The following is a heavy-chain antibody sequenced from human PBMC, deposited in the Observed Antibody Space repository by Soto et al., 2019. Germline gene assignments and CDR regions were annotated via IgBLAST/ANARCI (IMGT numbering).Heavy chain of an antibody. Sequence: GGSLRLSCAASGFTFSSYGMHWVRQAPGKGLEWVAVISYDGSNKYYADSVKGRFTISRDNSKNTLYLQMNSLRAEDTAVYYCAKDRGSRPISPYYYYGMDVWGQGTTVTVSS. D-gene: IGHD3-10*01. J-gene: IGHJ6*02. CDR3: AKDRGSRPISPYYYYGMDV. CDR1: GFTFSSYG. V-gene: IGHV3-30*18. CDR2: ISYDGSNK.